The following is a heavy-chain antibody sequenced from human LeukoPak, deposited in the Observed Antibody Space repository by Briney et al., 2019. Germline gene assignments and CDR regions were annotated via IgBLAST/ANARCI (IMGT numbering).Heavy chain of an antibody. J-gene: IGHJ6*03. D-gene: IGHD3-10*01. CDR2: ITSSSSYT. CDR3: ARDPYFGELSPHVYYWYMDV. V-gene: IGHV3-21*01. Sequence: GGSLRLSCAASGFTFSTYGMHWVRQAPGKGLEWVSSITSSSSYTYYAESVKGRFTISRDNAEDSLYLQMNSLRAEDTAVYYCARDPYFGELSPHVYYWYMDVWGKGTTVTISS. CDR1: GFTFSTYG.